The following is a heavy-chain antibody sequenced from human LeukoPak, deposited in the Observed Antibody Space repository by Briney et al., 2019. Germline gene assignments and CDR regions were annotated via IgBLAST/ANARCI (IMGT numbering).Heavy chain of an antibody. CDR2: IYSGGST. D-gene: IGHD3-3*01. Sequence: GGSLRLSCAASGFTVSSNYMSWVRQAPGKGLEWGSVIYSGGSTYYAPTVRRRFTISRDNYKSPLYLQMNSLRAEAPVVYYCARDAPSGDDITMFGVVPPHYGMDVWGQGTTVTVSS. CDR3: ARDAPSGDDITMFGVVPPHYGMDV. CDR1: GFTVSSNY. V-gene: IGHV3-53*01. J-gene: IGHJ6*02.